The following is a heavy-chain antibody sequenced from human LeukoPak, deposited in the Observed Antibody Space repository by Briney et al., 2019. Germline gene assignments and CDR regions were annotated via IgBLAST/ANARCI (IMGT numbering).Heavy chain of an antibody. CDR2: IRYDGSNK. D-gene: IGHD3-10*01. Sequence: GGSLRLSCAASGFTFSSYGMHWVRQAPGKGLEWVAFIRYDGSNKYYADSVKGRFTISRDNSKNTLYLQMNSLRAEDTAVYYCAKDPEWFGELMAYGAFDIWGQGTMVTVSS. J-gene: IGHJ3*02. V-gene: IGHV3-30*02. CDR1: GFTFSSYG. CDR3: AKDPEWFGELMAYGAFDI.